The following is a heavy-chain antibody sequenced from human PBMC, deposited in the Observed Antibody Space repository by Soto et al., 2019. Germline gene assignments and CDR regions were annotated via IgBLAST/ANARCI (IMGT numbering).Heavy chain of an antibody. Sequence: GGSLRLSCAASGFTFSYYWMHWVRQAPGKGLVWVSRINTDGSGTIYADSVKGRFTISRDNAKNTLYLQMNSLRVEDTAVYYCVNIKAAYWGQGILVTVSS. CDR1: GFTFSYYW. V-gene: IGHV3-74*01. CDR2: INTDGSGT. J-gene: IGHJ4*02. CDR3: VNIKAAY.